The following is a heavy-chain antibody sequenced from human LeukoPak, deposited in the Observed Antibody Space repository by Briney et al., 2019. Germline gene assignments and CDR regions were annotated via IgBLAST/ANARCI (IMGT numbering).Heavy chain of an antibody. Sequence: ASVKVSCKASGYTFTSYGISWVRQAPGQGLEWMGWIGAYNGNTNYAQKLQGRVTMTTDTSTSTAYMELRSLRSEDTAVYYCARGETSRNWFDPWGQGTLVTVSS. CDR2: IGAYNGNT. J-gene: IGHJ5*02. CDR1: GYTFTSYG. D-gene: IGHD1-14*01. V-gene: IGHV1-18*01. CDR3: ARGETSRNWFDP.